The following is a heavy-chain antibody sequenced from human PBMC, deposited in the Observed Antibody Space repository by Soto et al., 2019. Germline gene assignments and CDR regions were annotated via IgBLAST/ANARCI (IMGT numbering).Heavy chain of an antibody. CDR2: ISYDGSNK. CDR1: GFTFSSYA. J-gene: IGHJ5*02. CDR3: ARDWYYYGSGSYSPWFDP. Sequence: GGSLRLSCAASGFTFSSYAMHWVRQAPGKGMEWVAVISYDGSNKYYADSVKGRFTISRDKSKNTLYLQMNSLRAEDTAVYYCARDWYYYGSGSYSPWFDPWGQGTLVTVSS. V-gene: IGHV3-30-3*01. D-gene: IGHD3-10*01.